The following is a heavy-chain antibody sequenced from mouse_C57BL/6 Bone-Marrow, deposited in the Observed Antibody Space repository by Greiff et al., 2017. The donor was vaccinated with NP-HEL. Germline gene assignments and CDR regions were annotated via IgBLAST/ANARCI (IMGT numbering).Heavy chain of an antibody. J-gene: IGHJ1*03. CDR2: IDPSDSET. CDR1: GYTFTSYW. D-gene: IGHD1-1*01. V-gene: IGHV1-52*01. CDR3: ARKDGSSYVLYFDV. Sequence: QVQLQQPGAELVRPGSSVKLSCKASGYTFTSYWMHWVKQRPIQGLEWIGNIDPSDSETHYNQKFKDKATLTVDKSSSTAYMQLSSLTSEDSAVYYCARKDGSSYVLYFDVWGTGTTVTVSS.